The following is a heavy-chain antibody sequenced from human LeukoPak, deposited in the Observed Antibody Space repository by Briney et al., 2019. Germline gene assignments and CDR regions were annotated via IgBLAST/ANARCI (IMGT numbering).Heavy chain of an antibody. V-gene: IGHV4-39*07. CDR2: IYYSGST. Sequence: PSETLSLTFTVSGGSISSSSYYWGWIRQPPGKGLEWIGSIYYSGSTYYNPSLKSRVTISVDTSKNQFSLKLSSVTAADTAVYYCARGGYGDPEADYWGQGTLVTVSS. CDR3: ARGGYGDPEADY. CDR1: GGSISSSSYY. D-gene: IGHD4-17*01. J-gene: IGHJ4*02.